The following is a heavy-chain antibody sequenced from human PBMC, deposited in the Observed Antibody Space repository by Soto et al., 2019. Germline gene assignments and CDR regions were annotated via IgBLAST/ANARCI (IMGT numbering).Heavy chain of an antibody. CDR2: ISTSNGNT. D-gene: IGHD6-13*01. V-gene: IGHV1-18*01. J-gene: IGHJ5*02. CDR1: GYTFTSYG. CDR3: ARDVSPGGAAAEGDWFDP. Sequence: ASVKVSCKASGYTFTSYGISWVRQAPGQGVEWMGWISTSNGNTKYAQKLQGRVTMTTDTSTSTAYMEVRSLRSDDTAVYYCARDVSPGGAAAEGDWFDPWGQGTLVTVSS.